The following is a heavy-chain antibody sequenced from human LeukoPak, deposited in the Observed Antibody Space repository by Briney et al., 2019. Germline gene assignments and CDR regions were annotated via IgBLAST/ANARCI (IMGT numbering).Heavy chain of an antibody. D-gene: IGHD6-19*01. CDR1: GFTFDDYA. V-gene: IGHV3-9*01. Sequence: SGGSLRLPCAASGFTFDDYAMHWVRQAPGKGLEWVSGISWNSGSIGYADSVKGRFTISRDNAKNSLYLQMNSLRAEDTALYYCAKDMGEAVALDYWGQGTLVTVSS. CDR3: AKDMGEAVALDY. CDR2: ISWNSGSI. J-gene: IGHJ4*02.